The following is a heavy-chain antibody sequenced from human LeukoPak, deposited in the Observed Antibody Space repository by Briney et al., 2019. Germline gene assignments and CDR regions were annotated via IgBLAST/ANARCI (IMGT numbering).Heavy chain of an antibody. V-gene: IGHV3-53*01. CDR2: IYSDGST. Sequence: GGSLRLSCAASGFTVSNKYMTWVRQVPGKGLEWVSVIYSDGSTYYADSVKGRFTIPRDNSKNTLYLQMNSLRAEDTAVVYCARNPQSSQQLVSYWGQGTLVTVSS. CDR1: GFTVSNKY. CDR3: ARNPQSSQQLVSY. J-gene: IGHJ4*02. D-gene: IGHD6-13*01.